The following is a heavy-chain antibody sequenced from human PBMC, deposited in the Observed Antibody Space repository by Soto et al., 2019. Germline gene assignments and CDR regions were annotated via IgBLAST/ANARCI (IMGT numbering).Heavy chain of an antibody. V-gene: IGHV4-59*01. Sequence: QVQLQEAGPGLVKPWETVSLTCTVSGASISASDWSWIRQPPGQGLEWVASIYSSGKIDYNPSLESRLTISVATSKNQFSLNLRSVTAADTAVYYCARDLGGSSGHFDSWGQGTLVTVSS. J-gene: IGHJ4*02. CDR2: IYSSGKI. CDR3: ARDLGGSSGHFDS. D-gene: IGHD6-19*01. CDR1: GASISASD.